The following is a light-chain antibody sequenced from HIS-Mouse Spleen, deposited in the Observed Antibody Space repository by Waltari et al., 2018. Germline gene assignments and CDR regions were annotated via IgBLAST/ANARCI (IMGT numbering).Light chain of an antibody. V-gene: IGLV2-23*01. J-gene: IGLJ3*02. CDR1: SSDVGSYNL. CDR3: CSYAGSSTWV. CDR2: EGS. Sequence: QSALTQPASVSGSPGQSITISCTGTSSDVGSYNLVSWYQQHPGKAPKRMIYEGSKRPSGVSNPFSGSKSGHTASLTISGLQAEDEADYYCCSYAGSSTWVFGGGTKLTVL.